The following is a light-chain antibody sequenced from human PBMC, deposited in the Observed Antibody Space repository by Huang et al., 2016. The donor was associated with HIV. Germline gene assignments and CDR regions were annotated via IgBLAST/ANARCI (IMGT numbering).Light chain of an antibody. CDR2: LGS. CDR1: QSLLYSNGYIY. Sequence: DIVMTQSPLSLPVTPGEPASISCRSSQSLLYSNGYIYLDWYLQKPGQSPQLLIYLGSNRASGVPDRFSGSGSGTDFTLKISRVEAEDVGVYYCMQALQTPPTFGQGTKVEIK. J-gene: IGKJ1*01. V-gene: IGKV2-28*01. CDR3: MQALQTPPT.